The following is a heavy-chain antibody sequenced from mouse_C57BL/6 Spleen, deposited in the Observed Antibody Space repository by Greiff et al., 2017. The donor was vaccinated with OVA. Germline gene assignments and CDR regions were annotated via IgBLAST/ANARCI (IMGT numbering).Heavy chain of an antibody. CDR1: GYTFTSYW. CDR3: ARVGAWFAY. V-gene: IGHV1-64*01. Sequence: QVQLKQPGAELVKPGASVKLSCKASGYTFTSYWMHWVKQRPGQGLEWIGMIHPNSGSTNYNEKFKSKATLTVDKSSSTAYMQLSSLTSEDSAVYYCARVGAWFAYWGQGTLVTVSA. CDR2: IHPNSGST. J-gene: IGHJ3*01. D-gene: IGHD1-1*02.